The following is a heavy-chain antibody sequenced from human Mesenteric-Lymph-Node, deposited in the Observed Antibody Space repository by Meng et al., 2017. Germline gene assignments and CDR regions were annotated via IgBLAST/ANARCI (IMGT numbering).Heavy chain of an antibody. J-gene: IGHJ4*02. D-gene: IGHD2-8*02. CDR1: GGSLSGAH. V-gene: IGHV4-34*12. CDR3: ARRPTGIDY. CDR2: IIHGGSP. Sequence: VLWQGSGPGPVKPSGSLSLPWGVNGGSLSGAHWNWIRQPPGKGLEWIGEIIHGGSPSYNPSLKSRVTISIDTSKNQLSLMLSSVTAADTAVYYCARRPTGIDYWGQGTLVTVSS.